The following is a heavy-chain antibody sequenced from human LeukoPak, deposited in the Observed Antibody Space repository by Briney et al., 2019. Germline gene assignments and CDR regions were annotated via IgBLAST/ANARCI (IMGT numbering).Heavy chain of an antibody. CDR3: ARGEIQLWLARPEYYYYMDV. CDR1: GYSFTSYW. Sequence: AGESLKISCKGSGYSFTSYWIGWVRQMPGKGLEWMGIIYPGDSDTRYSPSFQGQVTISADKSISTAYLQWSSLKASDTAMYYCARGEIQLWLARPEYYYYMDVWGKGTTVTVSS. V-gene: IGHV5-51*01. D-gene: IGHD5-18*01. CDR2: IYPGDSDT. J-gene: IGHJ6*03.